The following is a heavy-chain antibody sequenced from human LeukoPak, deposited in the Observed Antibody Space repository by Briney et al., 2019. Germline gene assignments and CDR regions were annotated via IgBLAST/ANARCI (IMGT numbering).Heavy chain of an antibody. Sequence: ASVKVSCKCTGCTFSSYGFSWVRQAPGQGLDWMGWISGYNANTNYAEKVQGRVTMTTDTSTSTVYMELRSLRSDDTAVYYCARDTHRTSDAFDIWGQGTMVTVSS. J-gene: IGHJ3*02. CDR3: ARDTHRTSDAFDI. CDR1: GCTFSSYG. CDR2: ISGYNANT. V-gene: IGHV1-18*01.